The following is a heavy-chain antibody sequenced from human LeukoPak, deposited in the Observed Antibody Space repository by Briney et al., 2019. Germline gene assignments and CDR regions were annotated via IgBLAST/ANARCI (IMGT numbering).Heavy chain of an antibody. Sequence: GGSLRLSCAASGFTFSNAWMSWVRQAPGKGLEWVSVIYSGGNTYYADSVKGRFTISRDNSKNTLYLQMNSLRAEDTAIYYCASDYGDYREENYRGQGTLVTVSS. CDR1: GFTFSNAW. J-gene: IGHJ4*02. CDR3: ASDYGDYREENY. V-gene: IGHV3-66*01. CDR2: IYSGGNT. D-gene: IGHD4-17*01.